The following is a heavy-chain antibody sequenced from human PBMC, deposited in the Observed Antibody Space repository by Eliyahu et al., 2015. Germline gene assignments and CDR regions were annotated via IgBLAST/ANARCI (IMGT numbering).Heavy chain of an antibody. J-gene: IGHJ5*02. D-gene: IGHD6-13*01. V-gene: IGHV4-59*08. CDR2: IYYSGST. CDR3: ARQGPSSSIAAAWIDP. Sequence: IGYIYYSGSTNYNPSLSARVTISVDTSKNQFSLKLSSVTAADTAVYYCARQGPSSSIAAAWIDPWGQGTLFTVSS.